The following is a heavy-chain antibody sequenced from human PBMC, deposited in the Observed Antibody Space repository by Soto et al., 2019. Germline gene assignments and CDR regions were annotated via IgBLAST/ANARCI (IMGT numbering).Heavy chain of an antibody. CDR1: GYTFTGYY. CDR2: INPNSGGT. CDR3: ARGGYDILTGYYPLYNWFVP. J-gene: IGHJ5*02. V-gene: IGHV1-2*04. Sequence: GASVKVSCKASGYTFTGYYMHWLRQAPGQGLEWMGWINPNSGGTNYAQKFQGWVTMTRDTSISTAYMELSRLRSDDTAVYYCARGGYDILTGYYPLYNWFVPWGQGTLVTVSS. D-gene: IGHD3-9*01.